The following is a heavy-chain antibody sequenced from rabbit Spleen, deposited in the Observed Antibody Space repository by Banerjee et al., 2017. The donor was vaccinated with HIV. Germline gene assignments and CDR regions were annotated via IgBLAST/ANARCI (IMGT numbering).Heavy chain of an antibody. Sequence: QQLVESGGGLVKPGASLTLTCTASGFSFSSSYDMCWVRQAPEKGLERIGCIYGGSGTTYYASWAKGRFTISKTSSTTVTLQMTSLTVADTATYFCTRRDHVKYWASKLWGPGTLVTVS. J-gene: IGHJ4*01. D-gene: IGHD5-1*01. CDR2: IYGGSGTT. CDR1: GFSFSSSYD. V-gene: IGHV1S40*01. CDR3: TRRDHVKYWASKL.